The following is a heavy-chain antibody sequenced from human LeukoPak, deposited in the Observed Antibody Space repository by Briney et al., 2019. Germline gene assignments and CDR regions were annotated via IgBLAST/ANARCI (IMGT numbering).Heavy chain of an antibody. J-gene: IGHJ4*02. CDR2: IHYSGST. D-gene: IGHD5-18*01. CDR1: GGSISSYY. CDR3: ARGDSASVAVPDY. Sequence: PSETLSLTCTVSGGSISSYYWSWIRQPPGQGLEWIGYIHYSGSTNYNPSLKSRVTISVDTSKNQFSLKLRSVTAADTAVYYCARGDSASVAVPDYWGQGTLVTVSS. V-gene: IGHV4-59*01.